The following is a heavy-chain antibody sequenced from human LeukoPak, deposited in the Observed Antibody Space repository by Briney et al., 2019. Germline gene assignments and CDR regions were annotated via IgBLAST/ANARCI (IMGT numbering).Heavy chain of an antibody. J-gene: IGHJ4*02. Sequence: ASVKVSCKASGYTFTSYYMHWVRQAPGQGPEWMGIINPSGGSTSYAQKFQGRVTMTRDTSTSTVYMELSSLRSEDTAVYYCAREIRPYYYGSGTLQGGSDYWGQGTLVTVSS. CDR2: INPSGGST. CDR1: GYTFTSYY. CDR3: AREIRPYYYGSGTLQGGSDY. V-gene: IGHV1-46*01. D-gene: IGHD3-10*01.